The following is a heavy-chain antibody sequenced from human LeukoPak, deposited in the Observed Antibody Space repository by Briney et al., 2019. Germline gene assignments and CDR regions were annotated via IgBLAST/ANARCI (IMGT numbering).Heavy chain of an antibody. J-gene: IGHJ4*02. CDR2: IRHDGSNK. V-gene: IGHV3-30*04. Sequence: GGSLRLSCTASGFTFGDYALTWFRQAPGKGLEWVAFIRHDGSNKYYADSVKGRFTISRDNSKNTLYLQMNSLRAEDTAVYYCARDHTTVTYFDYWGQGTLVTVSS. CDR1: GFTFGDYA. D-gene: IGHD4-17*01. CDR3: ARDHTTVTYFDY.